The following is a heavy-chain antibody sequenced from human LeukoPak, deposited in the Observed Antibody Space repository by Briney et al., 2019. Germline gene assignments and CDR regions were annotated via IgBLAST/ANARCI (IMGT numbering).Heavy chain of an antibody. CDR3: ARGMITIFGVVRRRPNWFDP. Sequence: PSETLSLTCTVSGGSISSYYWSWIRQPPGKGLEWIGEINHSGSTNYNPSLKSRVTISVDTSKNQFSLKLSSVTAADTAVYYCARGMITIFGVVRRRPNWFDPWGQGTLVTVSS. CDR1: GGSISSYY. J-gene: IGHJ5*02. D-gene: IGHD3-3*01. V-gene: IGHV4-34*01. CDR2: INHSGST.